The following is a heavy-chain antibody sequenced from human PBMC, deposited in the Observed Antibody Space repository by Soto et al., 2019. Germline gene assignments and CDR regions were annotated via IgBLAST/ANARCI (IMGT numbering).Heavy chain of an antibody. V-gene: IGHV2-5*01. CDR1: GFSLITILVG. CDR3: AQNYDSSGYYPYFDY. Sequence: SGPTLVNPTQTLTLTFTFSGFSLITILVGVGWIRHPPGKALEWLALIYWNDDKRYSPSLKSRLTITKDTSKNQVVLTMTNMDPVDTATYYCAQNYDSSGYYPYFDYWGQGTLVTVSS. D-gene: IGHD3-22*01. J-gene: IGHJ4*02. CDR2: IYWNDDK.